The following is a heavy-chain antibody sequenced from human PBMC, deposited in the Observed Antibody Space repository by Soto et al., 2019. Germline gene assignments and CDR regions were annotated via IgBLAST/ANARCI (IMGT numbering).Heavy chain of an antibody. V-gene: IGHV1-69*02. D-gene: IGHD5-12*01. Sequence: QVQLVQSGAEVKKPGSSVKVSCKASGGTFSSYTISWVRQAPGQGLEWMGRIIPILGIANYAQKFQGRVTITADKSTSTAYMELSSLRSEDTAVYYCARGGREYSGYESDYWGQGTLVTVSS. CDR2: IIPILGIA. CDR3: ARGGREYSGYESDY. CDR1: GGTFSSYT. J-gene: IGHJ4*02.